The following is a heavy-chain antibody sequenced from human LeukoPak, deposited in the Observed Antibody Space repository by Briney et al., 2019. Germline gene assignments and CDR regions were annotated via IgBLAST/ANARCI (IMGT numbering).Heavy chain of an antibody. Sequence: SVKVSCKVSGYTLNELSMHWVRQAPGKGLEWMGGFDPADGETVYAHRFQGRLTMTEDTSTNTGYMELTSLRSEDTAVYYCAADGGGLSSVVTPRSSPFDYWGQGTLVTVSS. CDR3: AADGGGLSSVVTPRSSPFDY. D-gene: IGHD4-23*01. CDR1: GYTLNELS. CDR2: FDPADGET. J-gene: IGHJ4*02. V-gene: IGHV1-24*01.